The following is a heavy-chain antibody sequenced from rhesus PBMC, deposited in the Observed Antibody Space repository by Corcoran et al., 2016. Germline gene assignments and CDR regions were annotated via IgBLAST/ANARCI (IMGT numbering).Heavy chain of an antibody. D-gene: IGHD3-22*01. V-gene: IGHV4-80*01. CDR3: ARRPAGTGRSPFDY. Sequence: QVQLQESGPGLVKPSETLSLTCAVSGASISSYWWNWIRPPPGKGLEWIGEINGNSGSTNYNPSLKSRVTISKDASKNQFSLKLSSVTAADTAVYYCARRPAGTGRSPFDYWGQGVLVTVSS. J-gene: IGHJ4*01. CDR1: GASISSYW. CDR2: INGNSGST.